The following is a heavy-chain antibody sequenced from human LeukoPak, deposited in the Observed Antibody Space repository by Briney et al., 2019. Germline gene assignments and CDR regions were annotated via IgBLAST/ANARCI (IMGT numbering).Heavy chain of an antibody. D-gene: IGHD2-21*02. CDR2: ISGTLPSSGRT. CDR3: ARGPYGDPLSQLDY. J-gene: IGHJ4*02. Sequence: GGSLRLSCAASGFTFSTYTMTWVRQAPGKGLEWVSGISGTLPSSGRTYHADSVKGRFTISRGNSKNTLYLQMKSLRLEDTAVYYCARGPYGDPLSQLDYWGQGTLVTVSS. V-gene: IGHV3-23*01. CDR1: GFTFSTYT.